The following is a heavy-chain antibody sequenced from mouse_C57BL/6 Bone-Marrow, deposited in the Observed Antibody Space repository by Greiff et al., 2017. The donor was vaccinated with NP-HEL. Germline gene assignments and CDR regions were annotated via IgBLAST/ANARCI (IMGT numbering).Heavy chain of an antibody. CDR3: EREGC. V-gene: IGHV1-50*01. CDR1: GYTFTSYW. CDR2: IDPSDSYT. Sequence: QVQLQQPGAELVKPGASVKLSCKASGYTFTSYWMQWVKQRPGQGLEWIGEIDPSDSYTNYNQKFKGKATLTVDTSSSTAYMQLSSLTSEDSAVYYCEREGCWGQGAPLTVCS. D-gene: IGHD3-3*01. J-gene: IGHJ2*01.